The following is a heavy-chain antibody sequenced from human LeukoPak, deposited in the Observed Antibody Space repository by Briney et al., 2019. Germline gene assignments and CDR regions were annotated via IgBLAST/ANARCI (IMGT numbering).Heavy chain of an antibody. J-gene: IGHJ4*02. V-gene: IGHV4-61*01. Sequence: KASQTLSLTCTVSGGSISSGSYYWSWIRQPPGKGLEWIGYIYYRGSTNYNPSLKSRVTISVDTSKNQFSLRLSSVTAADTAVYYCARDRGCSGGSCYYDYWGQGTLVTVSS. CDR3: ARDRGCSGGSCYYDY. D-gene: IGHD2-15*01. CDR2: IYYRGST. CDR1: GGSISSGSYY.